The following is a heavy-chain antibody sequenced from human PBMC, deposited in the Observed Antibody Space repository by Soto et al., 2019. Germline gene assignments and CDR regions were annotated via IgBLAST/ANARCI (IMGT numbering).Heavy chain of an antibody. CDR3: ARIRIAAAGRNWFDP. V-gene: IGHV1-18*01. CDR1: GYTFTSYG. J-gene: IGHJ5*02. CDR2: ISAYNGNT. Sequence: ASAKVSCKASGYTFTSYGISWVRQAPGQGLEWMGWISAYNGNTNYAQKLQGRVTMTTDTSTSTAYMELRSLRSDDTAVYYCARIRIAAAGRNWFDPWGQGTLVTVSS. D-gene: IGHD6-13*01.